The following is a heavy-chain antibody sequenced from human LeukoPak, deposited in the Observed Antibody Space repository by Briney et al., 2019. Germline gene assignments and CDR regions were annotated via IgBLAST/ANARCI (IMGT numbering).Heavy chain of an antibody. V-gene: IGHV1-69*06. CDR3: ARVPVVRGVLRDYYYYMDV. CDR2: IIPIFGTA. J-gene: IGHJ6*03. Sequence: GASVKVSCKASGGTFSSYAISWVRQAPGQGLGWMGGIIPIFGTANYAQKFQGRVTITADKSTSTAYMELSSLRSEDTAVYYCARVPVVRGVLRDYYYYMDVWGKGTTVTVSS. CDR1: GGTFSSYA. D-gene: IGHD3-10*01.